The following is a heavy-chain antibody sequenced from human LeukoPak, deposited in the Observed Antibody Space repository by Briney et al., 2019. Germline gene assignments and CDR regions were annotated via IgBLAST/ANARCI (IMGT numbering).Heavy chain of an antibody. Sequence: SETLSLTCTVSGYSISSGYYWGWIRQPPGKGLEWIGSIYHSGSTYYNPSLKSRVTISVDTSKNQFSLKLSSVTAADTAVYYCASRPYSSSWYHWGQGTLVTVSS. CDR1: GYSISSGYY. CDR3: ASRPYSSSWYH. V-gene: IGHV4-38-2*02. J-gene: IGHJ4*02. D-gene: IGHD6-13*01. CDR2: IYHSGST.